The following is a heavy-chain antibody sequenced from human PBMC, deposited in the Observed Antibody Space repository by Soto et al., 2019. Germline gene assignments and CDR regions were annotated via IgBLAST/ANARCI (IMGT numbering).Heavy chain of an antibody. D-gene: IGHD3-10*01. CDR2: INHSGST. V-gene: IGHV4-34*01. J-gene: IGHJ5*02. CDR3: ARHRAHYYGSGSYYNA. Sequence: QVQLQQWGAGLLKPSETLSLTCAVYGGSFSGYYWSWIRQPPGKGLDWIGEINHSGSTKYNPSLKSRVPISVDTSKNPFSLKLSSVTAADTAVYYCARHRAHYYGSGSYYNAWGQGTLVTVSS. CDR1: GGSFSGYY.